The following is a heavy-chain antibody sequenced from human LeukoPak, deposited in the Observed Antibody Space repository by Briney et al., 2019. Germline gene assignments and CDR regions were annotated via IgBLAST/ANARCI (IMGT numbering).Heavy chain of an antibody. V-gene: IGHV4-34*01. J-gene: IGHJ6*02. D-gene: IGHD1-26*01. CDR3: ARAPLRWELPIYYYYGMDV. CDR1: GGSFSGYN. Sequence: SETLSLTCAVYGGSFSGYNWSWIRQPPGEGLEWIGEINHSGSTNYNPSLKSRVTISVDTSKNQFSLKLSSVTAADTAVYYCARAPLRWELPIYYYYGMDVWGQGTTVTVSS. CDR2: INHSGST.